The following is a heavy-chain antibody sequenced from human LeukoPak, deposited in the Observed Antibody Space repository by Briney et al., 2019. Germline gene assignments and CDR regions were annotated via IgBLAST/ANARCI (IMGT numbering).Heavy chain of an antibody. J-gene: IGHJ4*02. CDR1: GFTFSSYA. CDR2: IKQDGSEK. Sequence: PGGSLRLSCAASGFTFSSYAMHWVRQAPGKGLEWVANIKQDGSEKYYVDSVKGRFTISRDNSKNTVYLQMNSLRVEDTALYYCVRSLDYWGQGTLVTVSS. CDR3: VRSLDY. V-gene: IGHV3-7*03.